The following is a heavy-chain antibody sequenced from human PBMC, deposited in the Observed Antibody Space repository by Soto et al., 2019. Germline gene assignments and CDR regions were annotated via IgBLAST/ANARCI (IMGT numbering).Heavy chain of an antibody. V-gene: IGHV1-69*13. CDR1: GGTFSSYA. Sequence: ASVKVSCKASGGTFSSYAISWVRQAPGQGLEWMGGIIPIFGTANYAQKFQGRVTITADESTSTAYMELSSLRSEDTAVYYCARSEGARGAALPSRFPPLTGGYYGMDVWGQGTTVTVSS. D-gene: IGHD6-6*01. J-gene: IGHJ6*02. CDR2: IIPIFGTA. CDR3: ARSEGARGAALPSRFPPLTGGYYGMDV.